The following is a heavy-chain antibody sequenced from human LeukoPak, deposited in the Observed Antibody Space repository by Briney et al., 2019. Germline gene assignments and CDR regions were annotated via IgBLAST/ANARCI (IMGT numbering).Heavy chain of an antibody. J-gene: IGHJ6*03. CDR1: GGTFSSYA. CDR3: ARAGGYSYGSPRYYYYYYMDV. CDR2: IIPIFGTA. D-gene: IGHD5-18*01. V-gene: IGHV1-69*05. Sequence: SVKVSCKASGGTFSSYAISWVRQAPGQGREWMGGIIPIFGTANYAQKFQGRVTITTDESTSTAYMELSSLRSEDTAVYYCARAGGYSYGSPRYYYYYYMDVWGKGTTVTVSS.